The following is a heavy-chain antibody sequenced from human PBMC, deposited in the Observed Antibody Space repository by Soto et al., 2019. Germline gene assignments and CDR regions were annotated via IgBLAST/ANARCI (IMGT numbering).Heavy chain of an antibody. J-gene: IGHJ6*03. CDR1: GYTFTSYA. Sequence: ASVKVSCKASGYTFTSYAMHWVRQAPGQRLEWMGWINAGSGNTKYSQKFQGRVTITRDTSVSTAYMELSRLRSDDTAVYYCARGLSFSGYYYYMDVWGKGTTVTVSS. V-gene: IGHV1-3*01. D-gene: IGHD3-3*02. CDR3: ARGLSFSGYYYYMDV. CDR2: INAGSGNT.